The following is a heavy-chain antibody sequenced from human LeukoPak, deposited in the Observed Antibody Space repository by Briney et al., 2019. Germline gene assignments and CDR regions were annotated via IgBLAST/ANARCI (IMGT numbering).Heavy chain of an antibody. Sequence: GRSLRLSCAASGFTFSDYYMSWIRQAPGKGLEWVSYISSSSSYTNYADSVKGRFTISRDNAKNSLYLRMNSLRAEDTAVYYCARAHCYDSSGYYGGHWGQGTLVTVSS. J-gene: IGHJ4*02. CDR3: ARAHCYDSSGYYGGH. D-gene: IGHD3-22*01. CDR1: GFTFSDYY. V-gene: IGHV3-11*05. CDR2: ISSSSSYT.